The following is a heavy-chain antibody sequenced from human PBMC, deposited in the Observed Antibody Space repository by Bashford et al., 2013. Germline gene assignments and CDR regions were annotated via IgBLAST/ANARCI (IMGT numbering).Heavy chain of an antibody. CDR2: FDPENAET. D-gene: IGHD6-6*01. CDR3: AREDRHSSSSAGNNWFDP. J-gene: IGHJ5*02. V-gene: IGHV1-24*01. Sequence: ASVKVSCKILEYSLTDLSVHWVRQTPGKGLEWMGGFDPENAETVHAPKFQGRVTMSQDTTTDTAYMELSSLRSEDTAVYYCAREDRHSSSSAGNNWFDPWGQGTLVTVSS. CDR1: EYSLTDLS.